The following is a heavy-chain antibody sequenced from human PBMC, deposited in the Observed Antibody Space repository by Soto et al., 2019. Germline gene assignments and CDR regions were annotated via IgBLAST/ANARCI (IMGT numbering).Heavy chain of an antibody. D-gene: IGHD6-19*01. J-gene: IGHJ5*02. CDR1: VGSISSSSYY. CDR2: IYYSGST. CDR3: ARHSTGSGWYGSGNWFDP. V-gene: IGHV4-39*01. Sequence: SETLSVTCTVSVGSISSSSYYWGWFRQPPGKGLEWIGSIYYSGSTYYNPSLKSRVTISVDTSKNQFSLKLSSVTAADTAVYYCARHSTGSGWYGSGNWFDPWGQGTLVTVSS.